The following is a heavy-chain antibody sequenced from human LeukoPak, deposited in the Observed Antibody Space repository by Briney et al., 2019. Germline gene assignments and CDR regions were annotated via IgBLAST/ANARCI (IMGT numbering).Heavy chain of an antibody. J-gene: IGHJ4*02. V-gene: IGHV4-59*08. D-gene: IGHD3-9*01. CDR3: ARHVWLQPFDY. CDR1: GGSMNSYY. CDR2: IYYSGST. Sequence: SETLSLTCSVSGGSMNSYYWSWIRQSPGKGLEWIEYIYYSGSTNYNPSPKSRVTISVDTSMNQFSLKLSSETAADTAVYYCARHVWLQPFDYWGQGTLVTVSS.